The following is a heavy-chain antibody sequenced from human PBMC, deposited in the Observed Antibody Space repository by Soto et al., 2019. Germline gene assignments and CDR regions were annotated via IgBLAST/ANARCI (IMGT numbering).Heavy chain of an antibody. D-gene: IGHD3-10*01. J-gene: IGHJ4*02. CDR3: DH. CDR2: IYYSGST. Sequence: QLQLQESGPGLVKPSETLSLTCTVSGGSISSSSYYWGWIRQPPGKGLEWIGSIYYSGSTYYNPSLKSRVTISVDTSKNQFSTAVYYCARHTPAISISDHWGQGTLVTVSS. V-gene: IGHV4-39*01. CDR1: GGSISSSSYY.